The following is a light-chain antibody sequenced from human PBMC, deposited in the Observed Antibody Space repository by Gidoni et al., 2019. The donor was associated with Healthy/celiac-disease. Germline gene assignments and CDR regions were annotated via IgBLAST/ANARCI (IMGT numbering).Light chain of an antibody. CDR2: AAS. V-gene: IGKV1-39*01. CDR1: QSMSSY. J-gene: IGKJ4*01. CDR3: QQSYSTPLT. Sequence: DVQMTQSPSSLSASVGDRVTITCRASQSMSSYLNWYQQKPGKAPKLLIYAASSLQSGVPSRFSRSGSATDFTLTISSLQPEDFATYYCQQSYSTPLTFGGGTKVEIK.